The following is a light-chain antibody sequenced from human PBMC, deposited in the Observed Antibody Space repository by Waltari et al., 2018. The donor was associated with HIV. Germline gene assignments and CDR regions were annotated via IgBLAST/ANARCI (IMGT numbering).Light chain of an antibody. CDR1: SSDVGRYNR. CDR2: EVS. Sequence: QSALTQPPSVSGSPGQSVTISCTGTSSDVGRYNRVSWYQQPPGTAPKLMIYEVSNRSSGVPDLFSGSKSGNTASLTISGLQAEDEADYYCSSYTSSSTWVFGGGTKLTVL. CDR3: SSYTSSSTWV. V-gene: IGLV2-18*02. J-gene: IGLJ3*02.